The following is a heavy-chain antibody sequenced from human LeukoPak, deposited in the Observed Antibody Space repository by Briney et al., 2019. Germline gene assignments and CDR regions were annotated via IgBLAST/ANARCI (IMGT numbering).Heavy chain of an antibody. CDR3: ARGELYYYGSGSYYNVDI. D-gene: IGHD3-10*01. Sequence: SQTLSLTCAISGDSVSSNSAAWNWIRQSPSRGLEWLGRTYYRSKWYNDYAVSVKSRITINPDTSKNQFSLQLNSVTPEDTAVYYCARGELYYYGSGSYYNVDIWGQGTMVTVSS. CDR2: TYYRSKWYN. J-gene: IGHJ3*02. CDR1: GDSVSSNSAA. V-gene: IGHV6-1*01.